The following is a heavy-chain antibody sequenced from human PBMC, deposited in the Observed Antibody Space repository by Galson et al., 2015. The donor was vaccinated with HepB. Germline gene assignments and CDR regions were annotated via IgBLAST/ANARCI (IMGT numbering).Heavy chain of an antibody. J-gene: IGHJ6*02. CDR2: ISVRTGDT. CDR1: GYRFTTYG. D-gene: IGHD4-17*01. Sequence: SVKVSCKASGYRFTTYGISWVRQAPGRGLEWMGWISVRTGDTNLAQNLEDRVTMTIAASTNTVYMELRSLRSDDTAIYYCAREGVYGDYVGFAQFFGVDVWGQGTSVTVSS. V-gene: IGHV1-18*04. CDR3: AREGVYGDYVGFAQFFGVDV.